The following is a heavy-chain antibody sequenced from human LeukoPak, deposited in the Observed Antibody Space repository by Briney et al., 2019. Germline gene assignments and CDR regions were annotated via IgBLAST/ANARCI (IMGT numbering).Heavy chain of an antibody. Sequence: PGRSLRLSCAASGFTSSSYGMHWVRQAPGKGLEWVAVISYDGSNKYYADSVKGRFTISRDNSKNTLYLQMNSLRAEDTAVYYCASEISYQLLIPNPFDYWGQGTLVTVSS. CDR3: ASEISYQLLIPNPFDY. V-gene: IGHV3-30*03. D-gene: IGHD2-2*01. CDR1: GFTSSSYG. J-gene: IGHJ4*02. CDR2: ISYDGSNK.